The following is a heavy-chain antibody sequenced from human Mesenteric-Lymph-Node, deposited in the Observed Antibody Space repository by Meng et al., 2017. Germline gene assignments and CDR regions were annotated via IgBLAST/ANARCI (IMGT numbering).Heavy chain of an antibody. V-gene: IGHV4-59*08. J-gene: IGHJ6*02. CDR3: AGGYCSGGSCYYYYYGMDV. Sequence: SETLSLTCTVSGGSIISYYWSWIRQPPGKGLEWIGYIYYSGSTNYNPSLKSRVTISVDTSTNQFFLELSSVTAADTAVYYCAGGYCSGGSCYYYYYGMDVWGQGTTVTVSS. CDR1: GGSIISYY. CDR2: IYYSGST. D-gene: IGHD2-15*01.